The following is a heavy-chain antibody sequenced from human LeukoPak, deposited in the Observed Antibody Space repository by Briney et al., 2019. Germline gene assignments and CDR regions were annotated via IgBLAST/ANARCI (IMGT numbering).Heavy chain of an antibody. CDR1: GFTFSSYA. D-gene: IGHD4-23*01. Sequence: PGRSLRLSCAASGFTFSSYAMHWVRQAPGKGLEWVAVISYDGSNKYYADSVKGRFTISRDNSKNTLYLQMNSLRAEDTAVYYCARDSSGGYYDYWGQGTLVTASS. J-gene: IGHJ4*02. CDR2: ISYDGSNK. CDR3: ARDSSGGYYDY. V-gene: IGHV3-30-3*01.